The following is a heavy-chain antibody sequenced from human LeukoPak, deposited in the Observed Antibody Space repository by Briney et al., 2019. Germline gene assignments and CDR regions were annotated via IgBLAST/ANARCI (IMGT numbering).Heavy chain of an antibody. V-gene: IGHV3-23*01. D-gene: IGHD1-26*01. CDR1: GFTFSSYS. CDR3: ARVASGTLYGMDV. Sequence: PGGSLRLSCAASGFTFSSYSMSWVRQAPGKGLEWVSVISGSGGSTYHADSVKGRFTISRDNAKNSLYLQMNSLRAEDTAVYYCARVASGTLYGMDVWGQGTTVTVSS. CDR2: ISGSGGST. J-gene: IGHJ6*02.